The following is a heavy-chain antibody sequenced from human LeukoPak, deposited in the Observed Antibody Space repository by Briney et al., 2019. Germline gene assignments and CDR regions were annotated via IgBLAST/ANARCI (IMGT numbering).Heavy chain of an antibody. Sequence: PSETLSLTCAVYGGSFSGYYWSWIRQPPGKGLEWIGEVNHSGSTNYNPSLKSRVTISVDTSKNQFSLKLSSVTAADTAVYYCARHSLPLLWFGELSSYFDYWGQGTLVTVSS. D-gene: IGHD3-10*01. CDR2: VNHSGST. CDR1: GGSFSGYY. CDR3: ARHSLPLLWFGELSSYFDY. J-gene: IGHJ4*02. V-gene: IGHV4-34*01.